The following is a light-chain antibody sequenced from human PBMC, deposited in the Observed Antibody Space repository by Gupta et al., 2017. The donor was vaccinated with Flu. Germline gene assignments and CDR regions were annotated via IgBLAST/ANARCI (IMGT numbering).Light chain of an antibody. J-gene: IGKJ4*01. CDR1: QSVGGN. CDR2: HAS. CDR3: QQYNKWPPLT. Sequence: EIVMTQSPATLSVSPGERATLSCRASQSVGGNLAWYQQKPGQAPRLLIYHASTRATGIPARFSGSGSETEFILTISSLQSEDFAVYFCQQYNKWPPLTFGGGTKVEIK. V-gene: IGKV3-15*01.